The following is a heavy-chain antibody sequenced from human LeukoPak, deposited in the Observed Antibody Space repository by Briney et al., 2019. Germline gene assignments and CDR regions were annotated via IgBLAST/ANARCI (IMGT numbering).Heavy chain of an antibody. V-gene: IGHV4-38-2*02. D-gene: IGHD3-22*01. CDR1: GYSISSGYY. CDR3: ARDQTYYYDSSGYFVY. J-gene: IGHJ4*02. CDR2: IYHSGST. Sequence: SETLSLTCTVSGYSISSGYYWGWIRQPPGNGLEWIGSIYHSGSTYYNPSLKSRVTISVDTSKNQFSLKLSSVTAADTAVYYCARDQTYYYDSSGYFVYWGQGTLVTVSS.